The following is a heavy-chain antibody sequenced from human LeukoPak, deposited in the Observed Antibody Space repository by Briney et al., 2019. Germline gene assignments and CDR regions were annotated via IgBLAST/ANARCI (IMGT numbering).Heavy chain of an antibody. J-gene: IGHJ4*02. CDR3: ASPVAYCGGDPRCPLDY. CDR2: IIPILGIA. V-gene: IGHV1-69*04. Sequence: GASVKVSCKASGYTFTSYDISWVRQAPGQGLEWMGRIIPILGIANYAQKFQGRVTITADKSTSTAYMELSSLRSEDTAVYYCASPVAYCGGDPRCPLDYWGQGTLVTVSS. D-gene: IGHD2-21*02. CDR1: GYTFTSYD.